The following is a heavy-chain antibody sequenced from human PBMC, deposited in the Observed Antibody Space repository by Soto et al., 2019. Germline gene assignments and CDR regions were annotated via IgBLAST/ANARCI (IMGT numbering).Heavy chain of an antibody. D-gene: IGHD1-20*01. CDR3: ARDRGYNWNHRGWFDP. CDR2: INPSGGST. V-gene: IGHV1-46*02. J-gene: IGHJ5*02. Sequence: GASVKVSCKASGYTFNSYYMHWVRQAPGQGLEWMGIINPSGGSTSYAQKFQGRVTMTGDTSTSTVYMELSSLRSEDTAVYYCARDRGYNWNHRGWFDPWGQGTLVTLSS. CDR1: GYTFNSYY.